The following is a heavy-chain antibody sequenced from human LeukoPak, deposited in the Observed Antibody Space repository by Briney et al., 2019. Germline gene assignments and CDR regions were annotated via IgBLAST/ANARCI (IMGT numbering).Heavy chain of an antibody. J-gene: IGHJ6*03. V-gene: IGHV4-39*01. Sequence: ASETVSLICSVSGGPINTASYYWVWIPQPPGKGLVLIGNFYYTGTTFYNSPLQSRVTISVDTSKNQFSLKLPSVTATDTSVYYCAEMKATGTSRGYIDVWGEGATVTVSS. CDR2: FYYTGTT. CDR3: AEMKATGTSRGYIDV. D-gene: IGHD1-1*01. CDR1: GGPINTASYY.